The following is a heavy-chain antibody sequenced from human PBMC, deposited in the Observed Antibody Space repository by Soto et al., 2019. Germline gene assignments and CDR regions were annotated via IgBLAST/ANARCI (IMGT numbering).Heavy chain of an antibody. CDR3: ERAKKEYYDYIWGSYSLDG. D-gene: IGHD3-16*01. J-gene: IGHJ6*04. CDR2: IYYSGST. Sequence: QVQLQESGPGLVKPSETLSLTCTVSGGSISSYYWSWIRQPPGKGLEWIGYIYYSGSTNYNPSLNSLVTISVYTSKNQFSLKLSTVTAADPAVYYCERAKKEYYDYIWGSYSLDGWGKGTTVTVSS. V-gene: IGHV4-59*01. CDR1: GGSISSYY.